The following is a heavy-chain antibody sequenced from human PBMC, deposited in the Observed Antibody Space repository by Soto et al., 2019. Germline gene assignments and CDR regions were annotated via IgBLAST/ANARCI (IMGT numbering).Heavy chain of an antibody. Sequence: QVQLVESGGGVVQPGMSLRLSCAASGFTFSSYGMHWVRQAPGKGLEWVAVISYDGSNKYYADSVKGRFTISRDNSKNTLYLQMNSLRAEDTAVYYCARAGGLLLDYWGQGTLVTVSS. D-gene: IGHD2-15*01. CDR1: GFTFSSYG. CDR2: ISYDGSNK. CDR3: ARAGGLLLDY. V-gene: IGHV3-30*03. J-gene: IGHJ4*02.